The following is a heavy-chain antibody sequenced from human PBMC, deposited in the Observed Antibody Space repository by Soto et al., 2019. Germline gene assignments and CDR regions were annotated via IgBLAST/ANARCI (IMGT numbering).Heavy chain of an antibody. D-gene: IGHD5-12*01. CDR1: GDSVSSNSAA. Sequence: LSLTCVISGDSVSSNSAAWNWIRQSPSRGLEWLGRTYYRSKWYNDYAVSVKSRITINPDTSKNQFSLQLNSVTPEDTAVYYCARDRIEMATITLYYYYGMDVWGQGTTVTVSS. CDR2: TYYRSKWYN. J-gene: IGHJ6*02. CDR3: ARDRIEMATITLYYYYGMDV. V-gene: IGHV6-1*01.